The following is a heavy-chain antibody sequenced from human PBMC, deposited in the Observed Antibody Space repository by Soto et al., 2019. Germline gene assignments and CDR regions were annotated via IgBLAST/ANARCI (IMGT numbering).Heavy chain of an antibody. CDR2: IYYSGST. CDR1: GGSISSSSYY. Sequence: TSETLSLTCTVSGGSISSSSYYLGWIRPPPGKGLEWIGSIYYSGSTYYNPSLKSRVTISVDTSKNQFSLKLSSVTAADTAVYYCASGLRGYGYPYYYYGMDVWGQGTTVTVSS. D-gene: IGHD5-18*01. V-gene: IGHV4-39*01. CDR3: ASGLRGYGYPYYYYGMDV. J-gene: IGHJ6*02.